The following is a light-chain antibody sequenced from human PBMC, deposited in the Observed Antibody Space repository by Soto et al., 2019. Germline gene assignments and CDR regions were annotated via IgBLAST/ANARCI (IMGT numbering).Light chain of an antibody. Sequence: SYELTQPPSVSVAPGQTARITCGGNNIGSKSVHWYQQKPGQAPVLVVHEDSDRPSGIPERFSGSNSGNTATLTISRVEAGDEADYYCQVWDSSSDHVVFGGGTQLTVL. CDR2: EDS. CDR1: NIGSKS. J-gene: IGLJ2*01. V-gene: IGLV3-21*02. CDR3: QVWDSSSDHVV.